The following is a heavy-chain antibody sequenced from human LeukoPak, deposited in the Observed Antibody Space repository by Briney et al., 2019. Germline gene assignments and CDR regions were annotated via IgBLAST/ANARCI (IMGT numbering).Heavy chain of an antibody. J-gene: IGHJ4*02. Sequence: PGGSLRLSCAASGFTFYDYAMHWVRQAPGKGLEWVSGISWNSGSIGYADSVKGRFTISRDNAKNSLHLQMNSLRAEDTALYYCAKDRGSGYYSDFDYWGQGTLVTVSS. V-gene: IGHV3-9*01. CDR3: AKDRGSGYYSDFDY. CDR1: GFTFYDYA. CDR2: ISWNSGSI. D-gene: IGHD3-22*01.